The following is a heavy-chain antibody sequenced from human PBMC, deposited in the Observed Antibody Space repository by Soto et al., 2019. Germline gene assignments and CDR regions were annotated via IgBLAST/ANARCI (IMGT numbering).Heavy chain of an antibody. CDR3: AQQNQTAYRLFDY. CDR1: GFSVTTNGVA. J-gene: IGHJ4*02. CDR2: IYWDDDR. D-gene: IGHD2-21*02. V-gene: IGHV2-5*02. Sequence: QITLKESGPTLVKPTQTLTLTCTVSGFSVTTNGVAVGWIRQPPGKALEWLALIYWDDDRRYSPSLEARLTSRKDTSRNQVVLTMTNMDPVDTGTYFCAQQNQTAYRLFDYWGRGSQVTVSS.